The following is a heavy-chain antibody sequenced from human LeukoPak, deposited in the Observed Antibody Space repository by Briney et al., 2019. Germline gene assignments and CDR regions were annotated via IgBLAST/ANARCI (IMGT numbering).Heavy chain of an antibody. V-gene: IGHV4-4*07. CDR3: AGVGSSGYYYG. Sequence: SETLSLTCTVSGGSISSYYWSWVRQPAGKGLEWIGRLYTGGSTNYNPSIKSRVTMSAATTKNQSSLMLKSITSADTAAYCCAGVGSSGYYYGWGEGTMVTVSS. CDR1: GGSISSYY. J-gene: IGHJ4*02. D-gene: IGHD3-22*01. CDR2: LYTGGST.